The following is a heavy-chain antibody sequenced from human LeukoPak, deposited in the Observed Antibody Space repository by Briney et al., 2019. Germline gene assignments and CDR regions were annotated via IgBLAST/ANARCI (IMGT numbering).Heavy chain of an antibody. CDR3: ARAGYCSGGSCYLRYYYYYGMDV. J-gene: IGHJ6*02. D-gene: IGHD2-15*01. Sequence: SETLSLTCTVSGGSISSYYWSWIRQPPGKGLEWIGYIYYSGSTDYNPSLKSRVTVSVDTSKNQFSLKLSSVTAADTAVYYCARAGYCSGGSCYLRYYYYYGMDVWGQGTTVTVSS. CDR2: IYYSGST. V-gene: IGHV4-59*01. CDR1: GGSISSYY.